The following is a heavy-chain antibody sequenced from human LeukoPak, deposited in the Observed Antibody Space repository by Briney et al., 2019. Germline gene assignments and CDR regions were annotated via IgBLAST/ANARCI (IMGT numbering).Heavy chain of an antibody. CDR2: ISGSGANR. CDR3: AGQVGPDY. J-gene: IGHJ4*02. V-gene: IGHV3-23*01. CDR1: GFTFRSYA. Sequence: PGGSLRPSCAASGFTFRSYAMAWFRQAPGKGLEWVSAISGSGANRYFADSVKGRFTISRDNSRNALYLQMNSLRAEDTAVYFCAGQVGPDYWGQGTLVTVSS.